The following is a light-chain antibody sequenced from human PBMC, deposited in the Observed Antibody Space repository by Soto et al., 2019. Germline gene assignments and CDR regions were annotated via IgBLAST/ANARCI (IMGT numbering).Light chain of an antibody. V-gene: IGKV1-33*01. CDR3: QQYNDLVT. CDR2: DSS. J-gene: IGKJ4*01. CDR1: QHIFNF. Sequence: DLQMTQSPSSLSASVGDRVTITCQASQHIFNFLNWYQQKPGKAPKLLIYDSSKLATGVPRRFSGGGSGTDFTLTITSLQPEDVATYHCQQYNDLVTFGGGTKVEIK.